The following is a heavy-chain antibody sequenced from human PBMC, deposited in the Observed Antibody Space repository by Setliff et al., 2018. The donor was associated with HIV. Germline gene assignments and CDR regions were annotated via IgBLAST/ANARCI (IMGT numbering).Heavy chain of an antibody. D-gene: IGHD3-22*01. V-gene: IGHV3-48*03. CDR3: ARPNYYDSSGSFDY. J-gene: IGHJ4*02. CDR2: ISSSGTTI. CDR1: GFTFSNYE. Sequence: LRPSCAASGFTFSNYEMNWVRQAPGKGLEWVSYISSSGTTIYYADSVKCRFTISRDNAKNSLYLQMNSLRAEDTAVYYCARPNYYDSSGSFDYWGQGTLVTVSS.